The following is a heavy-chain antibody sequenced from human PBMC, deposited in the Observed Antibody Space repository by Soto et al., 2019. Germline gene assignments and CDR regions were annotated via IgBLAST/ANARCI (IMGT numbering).Heavy chain of an antibody. CDR2: IIPILGIA. V-gene: IGHV1-69*02. Sequence: QVQLVQSGAEVKKPGSSVKVSCKASGGTLSSYTISWVRQAPGQGLEWMGRIIPILGIANYAQKFQGRVTINANKSTRKAYMELSSLRSEDTAVYYCARQLSLGELYYWGQGTLVTVSS. CDR3: ARQLSLGELYY. D-gene: IGHD1-1*01. J-gene: IGHJ4*02. CDR1: GGTLSSYT.